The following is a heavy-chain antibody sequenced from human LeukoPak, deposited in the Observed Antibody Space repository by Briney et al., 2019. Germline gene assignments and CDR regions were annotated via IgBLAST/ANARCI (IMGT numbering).Heavy chain of an antibody. D-gene: IGHD3-22*01. CDR3: ARAASGYYQYFDY. Sequence: GGSLRLSWAASGFTFSSYSMNWVGQAPGKGLEGVSSISSSSSYIYYADSVKGRFTISRDNAKNSLYLQMNSLRAEDTAVYYCARAASGYYQYFDYWGQGTLVTVSS. CDR2: ISSSSSYI. J-gene: IGHJ4*02. CDR1: GFTFSSYS. V-gene: IGHV3-21*01.